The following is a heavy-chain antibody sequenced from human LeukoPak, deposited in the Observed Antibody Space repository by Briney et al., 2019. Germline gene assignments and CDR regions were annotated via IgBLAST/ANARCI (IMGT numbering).Heavy chain of an antibody. CDR2: ISWNSGSI. CDR3: AGLFGVGEKDHYYYGMDV. V-gene: IGHV3-9*01. J-gene: IGHJ6*02. D-gene: IGHD3-10*01. CDR1: GFTFDDYA. Sequence: PGRSLRLSCAASGFTFDDYAMPWVRQAPGKGLEWVSGISWNSGSIGYADSVKGRFTISRDNAKNSLYLQMNSLRAEDTALYYCAGLFGVGEKDHYYYGMDVWGQGTTVTVSS.